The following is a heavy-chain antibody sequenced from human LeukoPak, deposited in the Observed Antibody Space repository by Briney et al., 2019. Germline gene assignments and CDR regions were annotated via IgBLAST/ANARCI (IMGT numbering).Heavy chain of an antibody. Sequence: ASVKVSCKASGYTFTDYYMHWVRQAPGQGLEWMGWINPNSGGTNYAQRFQGRVTMTRDTSISTAYMELSRLRSDDTAVYYCARRPGGRSGYYPLEDYYYYYYMDVWGKGTTVTVSS. CDR1: GYTFTDYY. J-gene: IGHJ6*03. CDR3: ARRPGGRSGYYPLEDYYYYYYMDV. D-gene: IGHD3-22*01. V-gene: IGHV1-2*02. CDR2: INPNSGGT.